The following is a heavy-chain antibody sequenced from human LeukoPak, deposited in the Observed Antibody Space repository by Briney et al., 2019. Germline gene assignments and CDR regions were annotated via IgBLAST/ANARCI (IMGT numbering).Heavy chain of an antibody. CDR3: AKRNHEHIWGSHFDY. J-gene: IGHJ4*02. D-gene: IGHD3-16*01. CDR2: ISGGGGGGGST. CDR1: GFTFSSYA. Sequence: SGGSLRLSCAASGFTFSSYAMNWVRQAPGKGLEWVSAISGGGGGGGSTYYADSVKGRFTISIDISKNTLYLQMNSLRAEDTAVYYCAKRNHEHIWGSHFDYWGQGTLVTVSS. V-gene: IGHV3-23*01.